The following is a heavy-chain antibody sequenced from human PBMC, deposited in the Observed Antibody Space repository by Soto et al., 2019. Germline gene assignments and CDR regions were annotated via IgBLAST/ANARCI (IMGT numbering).Heavy chain of an antibody. D-gene: IGHD2-2*01. CDR3: ARDRRIVPYGMDV. V-gene: IGHV3-33*01. CDR1: GFTFSSYG. Sequence: QVQLVESGGGVVQPGRSLRLSCAASGFTFSSYGMHWVRQAPGKGLEWVAVIWYDGSNKYYADSVKGRFTISRDNSKKTLYLQMNSLRAEDTAVYYCARDRRIVPYGMDVWGQGTTVTVSS. CDR2: IWYDGSNK. J-gene: IGHJ6*02.